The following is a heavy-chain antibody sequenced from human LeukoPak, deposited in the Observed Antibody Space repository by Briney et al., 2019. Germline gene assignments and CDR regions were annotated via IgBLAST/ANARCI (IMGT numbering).Heavy chain of an antibody. CDR2: IIPILGIA. J-gene: IGHJ4*02. D-gene: IGHD2-15*01. V-gene: IGHV1-69*04. CDR1: GGTFSSYA. Sequence: ASVKVSCKASGGTFSSYAISWVRRAPGQGLEWMGRIIPILGIANYAQKFQGRVTITADKSTSTAYMELSSLRSEDTAVYYCARPVVAALYFDYWGQGTLVTVSS. CDR3: ARPVVAALYFDY.